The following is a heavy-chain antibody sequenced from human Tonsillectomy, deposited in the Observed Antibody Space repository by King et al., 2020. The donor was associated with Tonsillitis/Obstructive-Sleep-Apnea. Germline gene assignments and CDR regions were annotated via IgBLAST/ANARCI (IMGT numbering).Heavy chain of an antibody. Sequence: VQLVESGGGLVKPGGSLRLSCAASGFTFSSYTMNWVRQAPRKGLEWVSFISSSSSYIYYADSVKGRFTISRDNAKNSLYLQMNSLRAEDTAVYYCARGKAGTEPLDYYYYMDVWGKGTTVTVSS. V-gene: IGHV3-21*01. J-gene: IGHJ6*03. CDR3: ARGKAGTEPLDYYYYMDV. CDR1: GFTFSSYT. CDR2: ISSSSSYI. D-gene: IGHD6-13*01.